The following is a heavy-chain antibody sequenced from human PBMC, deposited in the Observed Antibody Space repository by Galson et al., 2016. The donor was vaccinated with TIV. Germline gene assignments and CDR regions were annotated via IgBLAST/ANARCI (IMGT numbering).Heavy chain of an antibody. CDR3: RARGDSRAHDVFDF. D-gene: IGHD3-3*01. J-gene: IGHJ3*01. CDR2: IKTDGSRT. Sequence: SLRLSCAASGFTFSKFWMHWVRQVPGEGLIWVSRIKTDGSRTDYVDAVQGRFTISRDNVKNMVYLQMDSLRVEDTAVYYCRARGDSRAHDVFDFWGRGTMVTVSS. CDR1: GFTFSKFW. V-gene: IGHV3-74*01.